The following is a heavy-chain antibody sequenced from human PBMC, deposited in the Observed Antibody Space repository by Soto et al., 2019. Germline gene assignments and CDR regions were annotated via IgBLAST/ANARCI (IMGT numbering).Heavy chain of an antibody. D-gene: IGHD2-8*01. CDR3: AHRPYNGGSRPFDF. CDR1: GFSLTTTGVG. J-gene: IGHJ4*02. CDR2: IYCDDGK. Sequence: SGPTLVNPTQTLTLTCTFSGFSLTTTGVGVAWIRQPPGKALQWLALIYCDDGKRYCPSPSLKNMLTITKDTSKNQVLLTMANMDPMDTATYYCAHRPYNGGSRPFDFWGQGTLVTVSS. V-gene: IGHV2-5*02.